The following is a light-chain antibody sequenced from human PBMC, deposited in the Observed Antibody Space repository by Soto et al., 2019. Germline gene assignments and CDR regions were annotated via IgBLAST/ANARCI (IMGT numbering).Light chain of an antibody. CDR2: SDN. J-gene: IGLJ2*01. Sequence: QSVLTQPPSASGTPGQRVTISCSGSSSNVGSNFVNWYQHLPGTAPKLLIHSDNRRPSGVPDRFSGSKSGTSASLAISGLQSEDEADYYCAAWDDSLNGPLFGGGTKVTV. CDR3: AAWDDSLNGPL. CDR1: SSNVGSNF. V-gene: IGLV1-44*01.